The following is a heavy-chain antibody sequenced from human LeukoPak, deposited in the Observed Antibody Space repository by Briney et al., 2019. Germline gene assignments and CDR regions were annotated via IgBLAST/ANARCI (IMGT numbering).Heavy chain of an antibody. D-gene: IGHD2-2*01. J-gene: IGHJ6*03. Sequence: GGSLRLSCAASGFTFSSYGMHWVRQAPGKGLEWVAVISYDGSNKYYADSVKGRFTISRDNSKNTLYLQMNSLRAEDTAVYYCAKEDIVVVPAAPTGYYYYYYMDVWGKGTTVTVSS. CDR2: ISYDGSNK. V-gene: IGHV3-30*18. CDR3: AKEDIVVVPAAPTGYYYYYYMDV. CDR1: GFTFSSYG.